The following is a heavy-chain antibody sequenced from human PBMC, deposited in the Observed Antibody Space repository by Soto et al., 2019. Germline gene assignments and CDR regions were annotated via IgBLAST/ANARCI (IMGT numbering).Heavy chain of an antibody. V-gene: IGHV3-33*06. D-gene: IGHD3-10*01. J-gene: IGHJ6*02. Sequence: PGGSLRLSCAASGFTFSSYGMHWVRQAPGKGLEWVAVIWYDGSNKYYADSVKGRFTISRDNSKNTLYLQMNSLRAEDTAVYYCAKVSTMVRGVIFGYYYGMDVWGQGTTVTVSS. CDR1: GFTFSSYG. CDR3: AKVSTMVRGVIFGYYYGMDV. CDR2: IWYDGSNK.